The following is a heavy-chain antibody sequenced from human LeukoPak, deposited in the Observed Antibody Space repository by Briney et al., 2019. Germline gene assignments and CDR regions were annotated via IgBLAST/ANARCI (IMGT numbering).Heavy chain of an antibody. CDR3: AKYDFWSGPTPTAFDY. D-gene: IGHD3-3*01. J-gene: IGHJ4*02. V-gene: IGHV3-20*04. Sequence: PGGSLRLSCAASGFTFSSYSMNWVRQAPGKGLEWVSGINWNGGSTGYAASVKGRFTISRDNAKNSLYLQMNSLRAEDTALYYCAKYDFWSGPTPTAFDYWGQGTLVTVSS. CDR1: GFTFSSYS. CDR2: INWNGGST.